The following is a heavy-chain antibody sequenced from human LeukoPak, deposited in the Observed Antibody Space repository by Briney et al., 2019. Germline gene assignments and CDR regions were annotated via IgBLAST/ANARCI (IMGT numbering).Heavy chain of an antibody. V-gene: IGHV1-46*01. CDR1: GYTFTSNY. CDR2: INPSGGST. Sequence: ASVKVSCKASGYTFTSNYMHWVRQAPGQGRERMGIINPSGGSTSYAQKFQGRVTMTRDTSTSTVYMELSSLRSEDTAVYYCARSRITIFGVVTAPQYWGQGTLVTVSS. D-gene: IGHD3-3*01. J-gene: IGHJ4*02. CDR3: ARSRITIFGVVTAPQY.